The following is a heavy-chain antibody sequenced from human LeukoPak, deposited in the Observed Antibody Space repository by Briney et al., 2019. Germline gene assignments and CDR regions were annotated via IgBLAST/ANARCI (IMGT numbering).Heavy chain of an antibody. CDR1: GFTVSSNY. D-gene: IGHD3-10*01. CDR3: AREDHYYALGY. J-gene: IGHJ4*02. CDR2: IYSGGST. Sequence: HPGGSLRLSCAASGFTVSSNYMSWVRQAPGKGLEWVSVIYSGGSTYYADSVKGRFTISRDNSKNTLYLQMNSLRAEDTAVYYCAREDHYYALGYWGQGTLVTVSS. V-gene: IGHV3-53*01.